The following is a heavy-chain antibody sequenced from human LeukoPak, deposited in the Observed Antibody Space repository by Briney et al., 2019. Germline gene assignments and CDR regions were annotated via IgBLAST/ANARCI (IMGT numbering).Heavy chain of an antibody. Sequence: ASVKVSCKASGYTFTGYYMHWVRQAPGQGLEWMGWINPNSGGTNYAQKFQGWVTMTRDTSISTAYMELSRLRSDDTAVYYCARDRRPIGSADAFDIWGQGTMVTVSS. D-gene: IGHD5/OR15-5a*01. CDR2: INPNSGGT. CDR3: ARDRRPIGSADAFDI. V-gene: IGHV1-2*04. CDR1: GYTFTGYY. J-gene: IGHJ3*02.